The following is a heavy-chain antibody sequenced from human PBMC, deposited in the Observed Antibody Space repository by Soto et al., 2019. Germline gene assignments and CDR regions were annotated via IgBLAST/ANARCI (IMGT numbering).Heavy chain of an antibody. J-gene: IGHJ6*03. CDR1: GFTFSSYW. Sequence: EVQLVESGGGLVQPGGSLRLSCAASGFTFSSYWMSWVRQAPGKGLEWVANIKQDGSEKYYVDSVKGRFTISRDNAKNSLYLQMNSLRAEDTAVYYCAREYNWNRITYYYYVDVWGKGTTVTVSS. D-gene: IGHD1-20*01. CDR3: AREYNWNRITYYYYVDV. V-gene: IGHV3-7*01. CDR2: IKQDGSEK.